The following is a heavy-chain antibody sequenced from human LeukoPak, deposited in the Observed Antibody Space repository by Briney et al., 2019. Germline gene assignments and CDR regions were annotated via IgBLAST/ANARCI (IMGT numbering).Heavy chain of an antibody. CDR1: GGSISSGSYY. Sequence: SETLSLTCTVSGGSISSGSYYWSWIRQPAGKGLEWIGRIYTSGSTNYNPSLKSRVTISVDTSKNQFSLKLSSVTAADTAVYYCARQGGSYYDSSGYPSPFDYWGQGTLVTVSS. D-gene: IGHD3-22*01. CDR3: ARQGGSYYDSSGYPSPFDY. CDR2: IYTSGST. J-gene: IGHJ4*02. V-gene: IGHV4-61*02.